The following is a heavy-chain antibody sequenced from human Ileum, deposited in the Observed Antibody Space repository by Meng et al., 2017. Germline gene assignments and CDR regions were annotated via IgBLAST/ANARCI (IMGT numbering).Heavy chain of an antibody. CDR1: GYTFTSYY. CDR3: ARGVAEN. Sequence: QVQRVQSGGEVKKPGASVKVSCKASGYTFTSYYMHWVRQAPGQGLEWMGRIYPHNGATNYAQTFQGRVTMTGDTSIATAYMELNRLTSDDTAVYYCARGVAENWGQGTLVTVSS. V-gene: IGHV1-2*06. CDR2: IYPHNGAT. D-gene: IGHD6-19*01. J-gene: IGHJ4*02.